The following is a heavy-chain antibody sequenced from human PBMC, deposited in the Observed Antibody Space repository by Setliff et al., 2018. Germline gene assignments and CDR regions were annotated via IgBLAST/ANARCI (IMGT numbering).Heavy chain of an antibody. V-gene: IGHV4-39*01. Sequence: SETLSLTRPVSGGSLSSSSYYWGWIRQPPGKGLEWIGSIYYSGSTYYNPSLKSRVTISVDTSKNQFSLKLSSVTAADTAVYYCARLSQGDGYNYRYYFDYWGQGTLVTVSS. D-gene: IGHD1-1*01. CDR3: ARLSQGDGYNYRYYFDY. CDR1: GGSLSSSSYY. J-gene: IGHJ4*02. CDR2: IYYSGST.